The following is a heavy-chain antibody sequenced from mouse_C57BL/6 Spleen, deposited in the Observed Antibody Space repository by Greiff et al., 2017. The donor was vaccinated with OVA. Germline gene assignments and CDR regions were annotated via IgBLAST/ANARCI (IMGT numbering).Heavy chain of an antibody. J-gene: IGHJ4*01. CDR2: ISNGGGST. V-gene: IGHV5-12*01. CDR1: GFTFSDYY. CDR3: ASFYYDYDEDYAMDY. D-gene: IGHD2-4*01. Sequence: EVKVEESGGGLVQPGGSLKLSCAASGFTFSDYYMYWVRQTPEKRLEWVAYISNGGGSTYYPDTVKGRFTISRDNAKNTLYLQMSRLKSEDTAMYYCASFYYDYDEDYAMDYWGQGTSVTVSS.